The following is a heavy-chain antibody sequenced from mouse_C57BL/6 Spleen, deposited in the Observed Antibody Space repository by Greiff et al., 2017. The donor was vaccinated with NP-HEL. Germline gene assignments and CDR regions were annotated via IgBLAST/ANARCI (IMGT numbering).Heavy chain of an antibody. CDR1: GFTFSDYG. Sequence: DVHLVESGGGLVKPGGSLKLSCAASGFTFSDYGMHWVRQAPEKGLEWVAYISSGSSTIYYADTVKGRFTISRDNAKNTLFLQMTSLRSEDTAMYYCARPGYGTPSYWGHGTTLTVSS. CDR3: ARPGYGTPSY. V-gene: IGHV5-17*01. CDR2: ISSGSSTI. D-gene: IGHD1-1*01. J-gene: IGHJ2*01.